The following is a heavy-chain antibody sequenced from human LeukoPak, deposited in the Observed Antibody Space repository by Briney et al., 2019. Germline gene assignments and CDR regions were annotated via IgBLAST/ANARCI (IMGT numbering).Heavy chain of an antibody. J-gene: IGHJ4*02. CDR1: VGTFSGYY. D-gene: IGHD4-11*01. Sequence: PSETLSLTCAVYVGTFSGYYWSWLRQPPGKGLEWIGEINHRGNTNYNPSLKSRVTISVDTTKNQFSVKLSSVTAADTAVYYCARGDSNFPFDYGGQGTLVTVSS. CDR3: ARGDSNFPFDY. V-gene: IGHV4-34*01. CDR2: INHRGNT.